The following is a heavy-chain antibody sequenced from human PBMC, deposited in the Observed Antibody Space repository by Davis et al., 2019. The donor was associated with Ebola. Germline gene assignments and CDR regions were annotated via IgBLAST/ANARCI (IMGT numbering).Heavy chain of an antibody. V-gene: IGHV3-30*07. CDR3: ARGSIWPDY. J-gene: IGHJ4*02. D-gene: IGHD6-13*01. Sequence: ESVAGRFTVSRDNSKNTLYLQMDTLRVEDTGVYYCARGSIWPDYWGQGTQVTVSS.